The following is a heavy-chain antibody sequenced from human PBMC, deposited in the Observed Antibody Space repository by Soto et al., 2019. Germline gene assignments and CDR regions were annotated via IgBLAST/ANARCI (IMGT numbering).Heavy chain of an antibody. CDR3: AISKMYSSGNLWYNRFDR. J-gene: IGHJ5*02. CDR2: IYYSGST. CDR1: GGSISSGGYY. Sequence: SETLSLTCTVSGGSISSGGYYWSWIRQYPGKGLEWIGYIYYSGSTYYNPSLKCRVTISVATSKHQFSLKLSPVTAADTTVYYCAISKMYSSGNLWYNRFDRWGQGALLTVSS. D-gene: IGHD6-19*01. V-gene: IGHV4-31*03.